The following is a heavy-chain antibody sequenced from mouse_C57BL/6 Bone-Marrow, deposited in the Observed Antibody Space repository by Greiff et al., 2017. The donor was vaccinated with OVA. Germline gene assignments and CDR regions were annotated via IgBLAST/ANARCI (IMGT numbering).Heavy chain of an antibody. D-gene: IGHD1-1*01. J-gene: IGHJ1*03. CDR3: ARIYYYGSSYCWYFDV. Sequence: QVQLQQPGAELVMPGASVKLSCKASGYTFTSYWMHWVKQRPGQGLEWIGEIDPSDSYTNYNQKFKGKSTLTVDKSSSTAYMQLSSLTSEDSAVYYCARIYYYGSSYCWYFDVWGTGTTVTVSS. CDR1: GYTFTSYW. CDR2: IDPSDSYT. V-gene: IGHV1-69*01.